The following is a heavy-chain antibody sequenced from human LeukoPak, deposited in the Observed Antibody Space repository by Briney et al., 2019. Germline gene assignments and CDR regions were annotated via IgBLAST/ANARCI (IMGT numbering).Heavy chain of an antibody. D-gene: IGHD3-22*01. CDR2: INHSGST. CDR3: ARRPRLTMRVVVNYYFYY. Sequence: SETLSLTCAVYGGSFSGYSWSWIRQPPGKGLEWIGEINHSGSTNYNPSLMSRATISVDTSKNHFSLKLSSVSAGDTAVYYWARRPRLTMRVVVNYYFYYWGQGTLVTVSS. CDR1: GGSFSGYS. V-gene: IGHV4-34*01. J-gene: IGHJ4*02.